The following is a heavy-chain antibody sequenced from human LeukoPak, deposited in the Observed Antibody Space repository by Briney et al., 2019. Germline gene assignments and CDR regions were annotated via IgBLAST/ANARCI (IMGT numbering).Heavy chain of an antibody. V-gene: IGHV4-61*02. J-gene: IGHJ4*02. CDR2: IYTSGST. Sequence: SETLSLTCTVSGGSISSSNYYWNWIRQPAGKGLEWIGRIYTSGSTNYNPSLKSRVTISVDTSKNQFSLKLSSVTAADTAVYYCATTTIRLGYWGQGTLVTVSS. D-gene: IGHD1-26*01. CDR3: ATTTIRLGY. CDR1: GGSISSSNYY.